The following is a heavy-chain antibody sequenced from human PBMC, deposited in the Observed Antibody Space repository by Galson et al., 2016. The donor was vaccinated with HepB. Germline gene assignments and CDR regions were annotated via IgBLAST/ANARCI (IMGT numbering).Heavy chain of an antibody. Sequence: TLSLTCTVSGGFISSGSYYWNWIRQHPGKGLEYIGYVYYTGTTYYNPSLKSRVTISVDTSKNQFSLKLNSVAAAYTSVYFCAREVQYCSSSSCTFAFGIWGKGTMVTVSS. D-gene: IGHD2-2*01. CDR3: AREVQYCSSSSCTFAFGI. CDR1: GGFISSGSYY. J-gene: IGHJ3*02. V-gene: IGHV4-31*03. CDR2: VYYTGTT.